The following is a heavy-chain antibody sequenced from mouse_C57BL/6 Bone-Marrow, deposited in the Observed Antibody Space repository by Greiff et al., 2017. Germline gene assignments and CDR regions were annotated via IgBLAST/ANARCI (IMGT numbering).Heavy chain of an antibody. CDR3: ARHEEGSGKAGYFDG. CDR2: FYPGSGSI. J-gene: IGHJ2*01. V-gene: IGHV1-62-2*01. CDR1: GYTFTEYT. D-gene: IGHD1-1*01. Sequence: VHLQESGAELVKPGASVKLSCKASGYTFTEYTIHWVKQRSGQGLEWIGWFYPGSGSIKYNEKFKDKATLTADKSSSTVYMELSRLTSEDSAVYFWARHEEGSGKAGYFDGWGKGTTLTVSS.